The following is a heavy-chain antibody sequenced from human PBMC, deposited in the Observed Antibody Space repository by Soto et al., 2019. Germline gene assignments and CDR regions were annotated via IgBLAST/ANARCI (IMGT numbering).Heavy chain of an antibody. CDR2: IYYSGST. J-gene: IGHJ4*02. Sequence: PSEPLCVRCSVVGGTISSYDGSWIRKPPGKGLEWIGYIYYSGSTNYNPSLKSRVTISVDTSKNQFSLKLSSVTAADTAVYYCARDGHYDSITFDYWGQGTLVTVSS. D-gene: IGHD3-22*01. CDR3: ARDGHYDSITFDY. CDR1: GGTISSYD. V-gene: IGHV4-59*01.